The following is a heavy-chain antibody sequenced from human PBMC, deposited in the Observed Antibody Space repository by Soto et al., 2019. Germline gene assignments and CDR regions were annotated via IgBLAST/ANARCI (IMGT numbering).Heavy chain of an antibody. CDR2: IILIFGTA. Sequence: QVQLVQSGAEVKKPGSSVKVSCMASVGTFSRYAISWVRQAPGQGLEWMGGIILIFGTANNAHKFQGRVTRTADKSTSTAYMELSSLRSEDTAVYYCARGGGGYCSSTSCYYYYYYGMDVWGQGTTVTVSS. CDR1: VGTFSRYA. J-gene: IGHJ6*02. D-gene: IGHD2-2*01. CDR3: ARGGGGYCSSTSCYYYYYYGMDV. V-gene: IGHV1-69*06.